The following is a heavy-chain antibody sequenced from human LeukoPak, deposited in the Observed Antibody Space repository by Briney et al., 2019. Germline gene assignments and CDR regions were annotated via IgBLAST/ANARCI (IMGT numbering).Heavy chain of an antibody. CDR3: AREKSIAAAGTFGY. CDR1: GHTFSSYA. J-gene: IGHJ4*02. CDR2: MNRNSGNT. D-gene: IGHD6-13*01. Sequence: ASVKVSCKACGHTFSSYAISWVRQARGQALEWMGWMNRNSGNTGYAQKFQGRVTMTRNTSISTAYMELSSLRSEDTAVYYCAREKSIAAAGTFGYWGQGTLVTVSS. V-gene: IGHV1-8*02.